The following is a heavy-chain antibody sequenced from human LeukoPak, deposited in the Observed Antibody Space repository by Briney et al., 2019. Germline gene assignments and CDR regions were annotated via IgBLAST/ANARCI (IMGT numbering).Heavy chain of an antibody. V-gene: IGHV1-69*13. Sequence: SVKVSCKASGDTFSSYAISWVRQAPGQGLEWMGGIIPIFGTANYAQKFQGRVTITADESTSTAYMELSSLRSEDTAVYYCARSQRGYDYYYYYYMDVWGKGTTVTVSS. CDR3: ARSQRGYDYYYYYYMDV. D-gene: IGHD5-12*01. J-gene: IGHJ6*03. CDR1: GDTFSSYA. CDR2: IIPIFGTA.